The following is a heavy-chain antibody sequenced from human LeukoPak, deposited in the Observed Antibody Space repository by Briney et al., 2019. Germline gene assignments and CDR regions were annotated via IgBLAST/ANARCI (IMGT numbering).Heavy chain of an antibody. CDR3: ARELVVGATKWFDP. Sequence: PGGSLRLSCAASGFTFSSYSMNWVRQAPGKGLEWVSSISSSSYIYYADSVKGRFTISRDNAKNSLYLQMNSLRAEDTAVYYCARELVVGATKWFDPWGQGTLVTVSS. CDR2: ISSSSYI. D-gene: IGHD1-26*01. V-gene: IGHV3-21*01. CDR1: GFTFSSYS. J-gene: IGHJ5*02.